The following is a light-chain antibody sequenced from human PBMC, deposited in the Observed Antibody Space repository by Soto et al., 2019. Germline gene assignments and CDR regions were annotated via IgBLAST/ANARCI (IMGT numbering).Light chain of an antibody. CDR1: QSVDTC. J-gene: IGKJ1*01. CDR2: KAS. Sequence: DIQMTQSPSTLSASVGDRVTITCRASQSVDTCLAWYQQKPGKAPHLLLYKASSLETGVPSRVSGSGSVTEFTLTISSLQPDDFATYYCQQFYRYPWTFGQGTKVEIK. V-gene: IGKV1-5*03. CDR3: QQFYRYPWT.